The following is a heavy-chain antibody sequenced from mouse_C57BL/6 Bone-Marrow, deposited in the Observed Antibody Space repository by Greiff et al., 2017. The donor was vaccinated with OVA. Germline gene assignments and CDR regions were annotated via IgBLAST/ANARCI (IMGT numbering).Heavy chain of an antibody. J-gene: IGHJ1*03. D-gene: IGHD1-1*01. V-gene: IGHV1-64*01. CDR2: IHPNSGST. CDR3: ARYPYYYGSSYFYWYFDV. Sequence: QVQLQQPGAELVKPGASVKLSCKASGYTFTSYWMHWVKQRPGQGLEWIGMIHPNSGSTNYNEKFKSKATLTVDKSSSTAYMQLSSLTSEDSAVYYCARYPYYYGSSYFYWYFDVWGTGTTVTVSS. CDR1: GYTFTSYW.